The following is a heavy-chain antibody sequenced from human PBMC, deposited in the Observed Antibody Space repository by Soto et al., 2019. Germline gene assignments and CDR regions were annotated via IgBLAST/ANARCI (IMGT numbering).Heavy chain of an antibody. CDR2: IDNSGST. J-gene: IGHJ4*02. D-gene: IGHD3-3*01. V-gene: IGHV4-4*07. Sequence: SETLSLTCTVSGGSISNYFCNWIRQPAGKGLEWIGRIDNSGSTNYNPSLKSRITMSADPSRNQFSLKLNSVTAADTAVYYCARGGQDFWSGPFDYWGQGALVTVSS. CDR1: GGSISNYF. CDR3: ARGGQDFWSGPFDY.